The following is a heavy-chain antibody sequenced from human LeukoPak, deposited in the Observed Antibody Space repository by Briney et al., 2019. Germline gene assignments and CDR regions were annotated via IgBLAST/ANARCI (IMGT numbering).Heavy chain of an antibody. CDR2: ITWNSGTT. Sequence: GGSLRLSRATSGFNFDQYAMFWVRQAPGKGLEWVTGITWNSGTTAYADSVKGRFTISRDNAKSSLYLQMNSLRTEDTALYYCVRSVGSDWGHFDFRGQGTLVTVSS. J-gene: IGHJ4*02. D-gene: IGHD7-27*01. V-gene: IGHV3-9*01. CDR3: VRSVGSDWGHFDF. CDR1: GFNFDQYA.